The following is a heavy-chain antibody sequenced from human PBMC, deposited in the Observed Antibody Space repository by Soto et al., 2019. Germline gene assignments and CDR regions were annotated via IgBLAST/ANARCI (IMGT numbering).Heavy chain of an antibody. Sequence: GASVEVSCEASGYIFTSYTMHSVRQAPGQRLEWMGWINAGNGNTKYSQKFQGRGTITRDTSASTAYMELSSLRSEDTAVYYCARDKPFYDSSVSGAFDIWGQGTMVTVSS. D-gene: IGHD3-22*01. CDR3: ARDKPFYDSSVSGAFDI. J-gene: IGHJ3*02. CDR1: GYIFTSYT. CDR2: INAGNGNT. V-gene: IGHV1-3*01.